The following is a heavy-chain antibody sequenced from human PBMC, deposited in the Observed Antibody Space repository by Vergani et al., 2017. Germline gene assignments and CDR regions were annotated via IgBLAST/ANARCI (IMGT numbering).Heavy chain of an antibody. CDR1: GSTFSNYA. CDR2: ISGSGGST. J-gene: IGHJ4*02. D-gene: IGHD3-3*01. CDR3: AVAGFWESDSGFDY. Sequence: EVQLLESGGGLVQSGGSLRLSCAASGSTFSNYAMSWVRQAPGRGLEWVSAISGSGGSTYYADSVKGRFTISRDNFKNTLYLEMNSLRAEDAAVYYCAVAGFWESDSGFDYWGQGTLVTVSS. V-gene: IGHV3-23*01.